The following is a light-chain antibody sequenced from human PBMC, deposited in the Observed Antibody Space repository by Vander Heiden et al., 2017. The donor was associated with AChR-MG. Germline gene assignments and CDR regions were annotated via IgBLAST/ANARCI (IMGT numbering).Light chain of an antibody. CDR3: QQYYSYPLT. CDR1: QGISSY. J-gene: IGKJ4*01. Sequence: IRMTQSPSSFSASTGDRVTITCRASQGISSYLAWYQQKPGKAPKLLIYAASTLQSGVPSRFSGSGSGTDFTLTISCLQSEDFATYYCQQYYSYPLTFGGGTKVEIK. CDR2: AAS. V-gene: IGKV1-8*01.